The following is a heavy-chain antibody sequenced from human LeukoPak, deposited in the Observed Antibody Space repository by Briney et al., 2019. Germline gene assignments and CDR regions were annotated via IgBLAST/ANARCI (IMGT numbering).Heavy chain of an antibody. J-gene: IGHJ5*02. CDR1: GFTFSSYA. CDR2: ISYDGSNK. V-gene: IGHV3-30*04. D-gene: IGHD3-16*01. Sequence: PGGSLRLSCAASGFTFSSYAMHWVRQAPGKGLEWVAVISYDGSNKYYADSVKGRFTISRDNSKNTLYLQMNSLRSEDTAVYYCARGGRTETATNWFDPWGQGTLVTVSS. CDR3: ARGGRTETATNWFDP.